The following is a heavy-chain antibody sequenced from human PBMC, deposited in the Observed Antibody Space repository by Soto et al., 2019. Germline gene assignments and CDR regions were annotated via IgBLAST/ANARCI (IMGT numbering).Heavy chain of an antibody. D-gene: IGHD5-18*01. CDR2: IYYSGST. J-gene: IGHJ6*02. Sequence: QVQLQESGPGLVKPSETLSLTCTVSGGSISSYYWSWIRQPPGMGLEWIGYIYYSGSTNYNPSLKSRVTISVDTSKNQFSLKLSSVTAADTAVYYCARGGYSYARGYYGMDVWGQGTTVTVSS. CDR1: GGSISSYY. V-gene: IGHV4-59*01. CDR3: ARGGYSYARGYYGMDV.